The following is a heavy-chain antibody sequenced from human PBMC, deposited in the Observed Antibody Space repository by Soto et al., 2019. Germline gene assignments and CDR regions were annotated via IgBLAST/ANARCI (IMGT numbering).Heavy chain of an antibody. CDR2: MHGGGGGP. CDR3: AKDAVPKIGVWDWFDS. CDR1: GFTLGNYA. D-gene: IGHD3-10*01. V-gene: IGHV3-23*01. J-gene: IGHJ5*01. Sequence: EVQLLESGGGLAPPGGSLRLSCAASGFTLGNYAMTWVRQTPGKGLEWVSSMHGGGGGPYYSDFVKGRFTVSRDNSVNTLYLQMSSLRVDDSAIYYCAKDAVPKIGVWDWFDSWGPGTLVTVSS.